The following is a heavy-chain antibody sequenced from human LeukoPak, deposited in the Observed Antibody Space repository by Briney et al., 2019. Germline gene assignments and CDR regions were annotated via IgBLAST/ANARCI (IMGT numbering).Heavy chain of an antibody. CDR3: TRDRSRAEDD. V-gene: IGHV3-7*01. J-gene: IGHJ4*02. Sequence: GGSLRLSCAASGFTFSGHWMSWVRQAPGKGLERVANINQGGSDKYYVDSVKGRFTISRDNANNLLYLQMNSLRGEDTAVYYCTRDRSRAEDDWGQGTLVTVSS. D-gene: IGHD1-14*01. CDR1: GFTFSGHW. CDR2: INQGGSDK.